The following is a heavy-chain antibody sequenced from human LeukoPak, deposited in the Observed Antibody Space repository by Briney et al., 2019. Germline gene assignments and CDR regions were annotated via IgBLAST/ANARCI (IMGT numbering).Heavy chain of an antibody. V-gene: IGHV3-30*18. Sequence: GGSLRLSRAASGFTFSSYGMHWVRQAPGKGLEWVAVISYDGSNKYYADSVKGRFTISRDNSKNTLYLQMNSLRAEDTAVYYCAKIGTVTTPEGDYWGQGTLVTVSS. D-gene: IGHD4-11*01. CDR1: GFTFSSYG. J-gene: IGHJ4*02. CDR2: ISYDGSNK. CDR3: AKIGTVTTPEGDY.